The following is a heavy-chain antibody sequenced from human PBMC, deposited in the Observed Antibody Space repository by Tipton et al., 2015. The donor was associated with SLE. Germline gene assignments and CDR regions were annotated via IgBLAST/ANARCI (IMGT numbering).Heavy chain of an antibody. D-gene: IGHD6-25*01. CDR3: ARRGGDAFDI. CDR1: GGSFSGYY. J-gene: IGHJ3*02. Sequence: TLSLTCAVYGGSFSGYYWSWIRQPPGEGLEWIGEINHSGSTHYNPSLKSRVTISVDTSKNQFSLKLSSVTAADTAVYYCARRGGDAFDIWGQGTMVTVSS. V-gene: IGHV4-34*01. CDR2: INHSGST.